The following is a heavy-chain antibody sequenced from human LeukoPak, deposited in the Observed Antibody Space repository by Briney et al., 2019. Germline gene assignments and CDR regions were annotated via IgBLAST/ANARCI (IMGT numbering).Heavy chain of an antibody. CDR2: INPNSGGT. D-gene: IGHD2-15*01. Sequence: ASVKVSCKASGYTFTGYYMHWVRQAPGQGLEWMGWINPNSGGTNYAQKFQGRVTMTRVTSISTAYMELSRLRSDDTAVYYCARGDIVVVVAATQGDYWGQGTLVTVSS. J-gene: IGHJ4*02. V-gene: IGHV1-2*02. CDR1: GYTFTGYY. CDR3: ARGDIVVVVAATQGDY.